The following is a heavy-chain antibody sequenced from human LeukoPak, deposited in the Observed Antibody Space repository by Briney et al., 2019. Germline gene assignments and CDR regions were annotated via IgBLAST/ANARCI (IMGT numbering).Heavy chain of an antibody. J-gene: IGHJ4*02. D-gene: IGHD2-2*02. CDR3: ARDCSSTSCYNVY. CDR1: GYTFTNHG. CDR2: ISTYNGDT. V-gene: IGHV1-18*01. Sequence: GASVKVSCKASGYTFTNHGFSWVRQAPGQGLEWMGWISTYNGDTNYAQNLQGRVTMTTGTSTNTAYMEMRSLRSDDTAVYYCARDCSSTSCYNVYWGQGTLVTVSS.